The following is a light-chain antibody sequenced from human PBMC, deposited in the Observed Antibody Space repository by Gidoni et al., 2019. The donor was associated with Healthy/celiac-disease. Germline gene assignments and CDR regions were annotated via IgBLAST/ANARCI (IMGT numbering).Light chain of an antibody. J-gene: IGLJ3*02. V-gene: IGLV1-51*01. CDR2: DNN. Sequence: SVLTQPPSVSAAPGQKVTISCSGSSSNIGNNYVSWYQQLPGTAPKLLIYDNNKRPSGIPDRFSGSKSGTSATLGITGLQTGDEADYYCGTWDSSLSAEMFGGGTKLTVL. CDR1: SSNIGNNY. CDR3: GTWDSSLSAEM.